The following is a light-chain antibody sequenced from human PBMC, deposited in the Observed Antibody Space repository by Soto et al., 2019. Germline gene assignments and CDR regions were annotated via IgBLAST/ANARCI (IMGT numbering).Light chain of an antibody. V-gene: IGKV3-20*01. CDR3: QQYGYSSWT. CDR2: GAS. J-gene: IGKJ1*01. Sequence: EIVMTQSPGTLSVSPGEGATLSCRASQSVSSNVAWYQQKPGQAPRLLIYGASTRATGIPARFSGSGSGTDFTLTISRLEPGDFAVYYCQQYGYSSWTFGQGTKVDIK. CDR1: QSVSSN.